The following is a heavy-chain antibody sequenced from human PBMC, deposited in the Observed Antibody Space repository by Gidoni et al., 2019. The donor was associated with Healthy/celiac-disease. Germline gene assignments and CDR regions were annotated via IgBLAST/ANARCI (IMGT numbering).Heavy chain of an antibody. J-gene: IGHJ4*02. CDR2: ISSSSSYT. CDR1: GFTLSDCY. Sequence: QVQLVESGGGLVKPGGSLRLSCAASGFTLSDCYMSWIRQAPGKGLAWVSYISSSSSYTNYADSVKGRFTISRDNAKNSLYLQMNSLRAEDTAVYYCARVGYSSIWTLDYWGQGTLVTVSS. V-gene: IGHV3-11*06. CDR3: ARVGYSSIWTLDY. D-gene: IGHD6-13*01.